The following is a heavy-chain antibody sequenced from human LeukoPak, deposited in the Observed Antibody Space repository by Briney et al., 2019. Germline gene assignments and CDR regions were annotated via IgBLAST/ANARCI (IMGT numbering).Heavy chain of an antibody. D-gene: IGHD2-8*02. J-gene: IGHJ4*02. CDR2: IRYDGNNK. Sequence: PGGSLRLSCAASGFTFSSYGMHWVRQAPGKGLEWVAFIRYDGNNKYYADSVKGRFTISRDNFRNTLYLQMNSLRAEDTAVYYCAKDSCTGGSRYCFDYWGQGTLVTVSS. V-gene: IGHV3-30*02. CDR1: GFTFSSYG. CDR3: AKDSCTGGSRYCFDY.